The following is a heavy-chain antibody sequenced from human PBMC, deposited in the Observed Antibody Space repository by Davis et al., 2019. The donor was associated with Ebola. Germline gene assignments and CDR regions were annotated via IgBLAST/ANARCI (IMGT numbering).Heavy chain of an antibody. J-gene: IGHJ4*02. D-gene: IGHD6-13*01. Sequence: LSLTCAASGFTFSSYGMHWVRQAPGKGLEWVAVISYDGSNKYYADSVKGRFTISRDNSKNMLYLQMNSLRVDDTAVYYCAKARSSWTPFDYWGQGTLVTVSS. CDR3: AKARSSWTPFDY. V-gene: IGHV3-30*18. CDR1: GFTFSSYG. CDR2: ISYDGSNK.